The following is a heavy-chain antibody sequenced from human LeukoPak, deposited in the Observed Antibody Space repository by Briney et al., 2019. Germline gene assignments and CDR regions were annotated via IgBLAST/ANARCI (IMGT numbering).Heavy chain of an antibody. Sequence: PGGSLRLSCAASGFTFSSYSMTWVRQAPGKGLEWVSYISSDSSTIYYADSVKGRFTISRDNAKNSLYLQMNSLRAEDTALYYCATWAPTVTSDYWGQGTLVTVSS. CDR2: ISSDSSTI. V-gene: IGHV3-48*01. CDR3: ATWAPTVTSDY. CDR1: GFTFSSYS. D-gene: IGHD4-17*01. J-gene: IGHJ4*02.